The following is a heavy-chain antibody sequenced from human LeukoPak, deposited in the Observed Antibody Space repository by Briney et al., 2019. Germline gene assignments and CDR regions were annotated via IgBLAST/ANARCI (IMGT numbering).Heavy chain of an antibody. CDR2: IIPIFGTA. V-gene: IGHV1-69*06. CDR1: GGTFSSYA. J-gene: IGHJ4*02. Sequence: ASVKVSCKASGGTFSSYAISWVRQAPGQGLEWMGGIIPIFGTANYAQKFQGRVTITADKSTSTAYMELSSLRSEDTAVYYCASEMATISGDYWGQGTLVTVSS. CDR3: ASEMATISGDY. D-gene: IGHD5-24*01.